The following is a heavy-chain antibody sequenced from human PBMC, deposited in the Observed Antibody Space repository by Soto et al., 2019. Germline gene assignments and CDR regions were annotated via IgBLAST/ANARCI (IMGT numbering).Heavy chain of an antibody. D-gene: IGHD3-16*01. V-gene: IGHV3-74*01. Sequence: EVQLVESGGGLIQPGGSLRLSCAASEFTFSDHWMHWVRQAPGEGLVWVARLNIGGTTTNYAASVKGRFTISSDNAKNMVYLQLNSLRLADTTVYFCARGGRLANYVDVWGEGPTVTVAA. CDR1: EFTFSDHW. CDR2: LNIGGTTT. J-gene: IGHJ6*04. CDR3: ARGGRLANYVDV.